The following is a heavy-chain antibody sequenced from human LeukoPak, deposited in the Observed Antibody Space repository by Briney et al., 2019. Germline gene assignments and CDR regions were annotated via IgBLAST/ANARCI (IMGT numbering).Heavy chain of an antibody. Sequence: GGSLRLSCAASEFTFSSYGMHWVRQAPGKGLEWVAFIRYDGIHKYADSVKGRFTISRDNSKNTLYLQMNSLRTEDTAVYYCAKGGSSSWDHFDYWGQGTLVTVSS. D-gene: IGHD6-13*01. CDR1: EFTFSSYG. CDR2: IRYDGIHK. V-gene: IGHV3-30*02. CDR3: AKGGSSSWDHFDY. J-gene: IGHJ4*02.